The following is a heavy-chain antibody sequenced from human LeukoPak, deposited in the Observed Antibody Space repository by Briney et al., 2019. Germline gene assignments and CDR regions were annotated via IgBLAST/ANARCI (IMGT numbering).Heavy chain of an antibody. CDR1: GGSISSSSYY. CDR3: ARTSGRNYYGMDV. Sequence: SETLSLTCTVSGGSISSSSYYWGWIRQPPGKGLEWIGSIYYSGSTYYNPSLKSRVTISVDTSKNQFSLKLSSVTAADTAVYYCARTSGRNYYGMDVXXXGXTVTVSS. V-gene: IGHV4-39*07. J-gene: IGHJ6*01. CDR2: IYYSGST. D-gene: IGHD2-15*01.